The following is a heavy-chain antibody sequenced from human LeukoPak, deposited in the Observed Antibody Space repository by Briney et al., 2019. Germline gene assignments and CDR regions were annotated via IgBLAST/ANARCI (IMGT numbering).Heavy chain of an antibody. V-gene: IGHV3-21*01. Sequence: GGSLRLSCAASGFTFSSYSMNWVRQAPGKGLEWVSSISSSSSYIYYADSVKGRFTISRDNGKNSLYLQMNSLRAEDTAVYYCARDQDAAMVRGALLYFHYYYGMDVWGQGTTVTVSS. CDR2: ISSSSSYI. CDR3: ARDQDAAMVRGALLYFHYYYGMDV. D-gene: IGHD3-10*01. J-gene: IGHJ6*02. CDR1: GFTFSSYS.